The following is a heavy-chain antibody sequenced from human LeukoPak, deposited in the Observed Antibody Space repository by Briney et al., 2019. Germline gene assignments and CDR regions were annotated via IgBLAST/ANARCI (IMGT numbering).Heavy chain of an antibody. Sequence: GGSLRLSCAASGFTFSSYWMSWVRQAPGKGLEWVANIKQDGSEKYYVDSVKGRFTISRDNAKNSLYLQMNSLRAEDTAVYYCARELSGIAEAGSLYWGQGTLVTVSS. D-gene: IGHD6-19*01. CDR2: IKQDGSEK. J-gene: IGHJ4*02. V-gene: IGHV3-7*01. CDR1: GFTFSSYW. CDR3: ARELSGIAEAGSLY.